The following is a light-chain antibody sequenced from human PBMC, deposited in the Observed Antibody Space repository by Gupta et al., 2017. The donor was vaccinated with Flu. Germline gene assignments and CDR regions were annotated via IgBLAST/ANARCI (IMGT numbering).Light chain of an antibody. CDR1: QSVRSN. J-gene: IGKJ5*01. Sequence: EIVLTQSPPTLSLSPGERPTLSCRGSQSVRSNLAWYQQRAGHAPRLLISDAPKGATVLPARFSGSWSATYFALTISSLEPEDFAVYYCQQRNNWPKTFGQGTQMEIK. V-gene: IGKV3-11*01. CDR2: DAP. CDR3: QQRNNWPKT.